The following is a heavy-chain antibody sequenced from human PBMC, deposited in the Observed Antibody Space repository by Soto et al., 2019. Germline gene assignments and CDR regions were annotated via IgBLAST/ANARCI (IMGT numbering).Heavy chain of an antibody. CDR2: IYYAGTT. CDR1: NGSISPNY. V-gene: IGHV4-59*08. J-gene: IGHJ1*01. Sequence: SETLSLTCTVSNGSISPNYWSWIRQPPGKGLEWIGYIYYAGTTTYNPSLQSRVSISVDTSKNEVSLKLTSVTAADTAVYFCARLGAYYQAMDSWGQGTLVT. D-gene: IGHD3-22*01. CDR3: ARLGAYYQAMDS.